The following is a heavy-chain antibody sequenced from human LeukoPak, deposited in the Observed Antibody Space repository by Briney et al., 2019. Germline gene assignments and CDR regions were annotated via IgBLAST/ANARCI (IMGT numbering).Heavy chain of an antibody. Sequence: GGSLRLSCAAAGFTFSSYGMHWVRQAPGQGLEWVAVIWYDGSNKYYADSVKGRFTISRDNSKNTLYLQMNSLRAEDTAVYYCARGSGYSGYDAVDYWGQGTLVTVSS. CDR3: ARGSGYSGYDAVDY. J-gene: IGHJ4*02. V-gene: IGHV3-33*01. D-gene: IGHD5-12*01. CDR1: GFTFSSYG. CDR2: IWYDGSNK.